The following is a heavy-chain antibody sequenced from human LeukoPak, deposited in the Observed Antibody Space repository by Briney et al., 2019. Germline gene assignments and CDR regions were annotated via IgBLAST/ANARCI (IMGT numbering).Heavy chain of an antibody. D-gene: IGHD6-13*01. CDR3: ATETTAGTLDY. J-gene: IGHJ4*02. Sequence: SSVKVSCKVSGYILTELSMHWVRQAPGKGLEWMGGFDPEDDERIYAKKFQGRVTMTEDKSTDTAYMELSSLRSVDTAVYYCATETTAGTLDYWGQGNLVTVSS. V-gene: IGHV1-24*01. CDR2: FDPEDDER. CDR1: GYILTELS.